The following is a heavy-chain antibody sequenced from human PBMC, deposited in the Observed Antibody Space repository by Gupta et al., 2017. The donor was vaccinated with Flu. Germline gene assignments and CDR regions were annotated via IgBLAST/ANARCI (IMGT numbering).Heavy chain of an antibody. CDR3: ARSHLECGDRTCHSLDV. V-gene: IGHV1-45*02. CDR2: MTVYNNDV. J-gene: IGHJ6*02. D-gene: IGHD2-15*01. CDR1: DWTFTYSY. Sequence: MQLLQSGSEVKKTGSSVKISCKASDWTFTYSYLQWGRQAPGQALEWMGWMTVYNNDVNYAQKFQGRATFTRDGTLTAYMELLSLKSDDTARYYCARSHLECGDRTCHSLDVWGQGTSVTVSS.